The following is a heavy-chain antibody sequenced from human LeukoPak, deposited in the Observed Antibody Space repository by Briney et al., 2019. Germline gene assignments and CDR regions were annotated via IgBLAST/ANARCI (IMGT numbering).Heavy chain of an antibody. V-gene: IGHV3-11*04. D-gene: IGHD1-26*01. CDR1: GFTFSDYY. CDR3: ARYSIVGPTPYFDY. Sequence: GGSLRLSCAASGFTFSDYYMSWIRQAPGKGLEWVSYISSSGSTIYYADSVKGRFTISRDNAKNSLYLQMNSLRAEDTAVYYCARYSIVGPTPYFDYWGQGTLVTVSS. CDR2: ISSSGSTI. J-gene: IGHJ4*02.